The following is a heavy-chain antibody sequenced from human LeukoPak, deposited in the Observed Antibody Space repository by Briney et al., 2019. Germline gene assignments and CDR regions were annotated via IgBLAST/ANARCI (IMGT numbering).Heavy chain of an antibody. CDR2: IYPGDSDT. J-gene: IGHJ6*02. CDR3: ARHLIQLWSSGAYYYYYGMDV. CDR1: GYSFTSYW. V-gene: IGHV5-51*01. D-gene: IGHD5-18*01. Sequence: GESLKISCKGSGYSFTSYWIGWVRQMPGKGLEWMGTIYPGDSDTRYSPSFQGQVTISADKSISTAYLQWSSLKASDTAMYYCARHLIQLWSSGAYYYYYGMDVWGQGTTVTVSS.